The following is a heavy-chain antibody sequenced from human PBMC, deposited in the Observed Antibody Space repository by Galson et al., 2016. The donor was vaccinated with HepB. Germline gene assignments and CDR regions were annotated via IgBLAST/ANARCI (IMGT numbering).Heavy chain of an antibody. V-gene: IGHV4-39*02. Sequence: ETLSLTCAVSGGSIRSSSYYWGWVRQPPGKGLEWIGNIYYSGTTFYNPSLRRRVTIDLDTSTNHFSLRLRSVTAADTAVYYCAASRGGVATSGFYVPVRFDLWGQGMLVAVSS. J-gene: IGHJ4*02. CDR1: GGSIRSSSYY. D-gene: IGHD6-19*01. CDR2: IYYSGTT. CDR3: AASRGGVATSGFYVPVRFDL.